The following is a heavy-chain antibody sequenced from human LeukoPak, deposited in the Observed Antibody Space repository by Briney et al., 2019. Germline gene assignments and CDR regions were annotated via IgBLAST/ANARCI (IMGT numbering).Heavy chain of an antibody. V-gene: IGHV3-30*02. D-gene: IGHD1-26*01. CDR1: GFTFSSYG. Sequence: GGSLRLSCAASGFTFSSYGMHWVRQAPGKGLEWVAFIRYDGSNKYYADSVKGRFTISRDNSKNTLYLQMNSLRAEDTAVYYCARWVGSTPKGIYWYFDLWGRGTLVTVSS. J-gene: IGHJ2*01. CDR3: ARWVGSTPKGIYWYFDL. CDR2: IRYDGSNK.